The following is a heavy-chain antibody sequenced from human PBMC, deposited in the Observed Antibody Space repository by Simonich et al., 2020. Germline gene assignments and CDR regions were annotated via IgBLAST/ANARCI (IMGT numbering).Heavy chain of an antibody. D-gene: IGHD2-15*01. CDR1: GYTFTSYG. Sequence: QVQLVQSGAEVKKPGASVKVSCKASGYTFTSYGISGVRQAPGQGLEWMGWVNAYNDNASDAQKLQGIDTMTTDTSTSTAYMELRSLRSDDTAVYYCARASRGTWWYYYFDYWGQGTLVTVSS. CDR3: ARASRGTWWYYYFDY. V-gene: IGHV1-18*01. J-gene: IGHJ4*02. CDR2: VNAYNDNA.